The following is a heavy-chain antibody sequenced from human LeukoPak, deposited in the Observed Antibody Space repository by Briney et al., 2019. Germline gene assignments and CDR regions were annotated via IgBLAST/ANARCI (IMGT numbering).Heavy chain of an antibody. CDR2: ISSSSSTI. J-gene: IGHJ4*02. D-gene: IGHD3-22*01. CDR1: GFTFSSYE. Sequence: GGSLRLSCAASGFTFSSYEMNWVRQAPGKGLEWVSYISSSSSTIYYADSVKGRFTISRDNSKNTLYLQMNSLRAEDTALYYCAKDIEGAWDSSGYYSFDYWGQGTLVTVSS. CDR3: AKDIEGAWDSSGYYSFDY. V-gene: IGHV3-48*01.